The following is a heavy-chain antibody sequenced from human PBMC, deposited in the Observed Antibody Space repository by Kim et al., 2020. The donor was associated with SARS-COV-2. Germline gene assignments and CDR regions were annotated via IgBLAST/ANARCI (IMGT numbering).Heavy chain of an antibody. CDR1: GGSISSSNW. J-gene: IGHJ6*02. D-gene: IGHD5-18*01. CDR3: ARDHPHSYGSTGGMDV. Sequence: SETLSLTCAVSGGSISSSNWWSWVRQPPGKGLEWIGEIYHSGSTNYNPSLKSRVTISVDKSKNQFSLKLSSVTAADTAVYYCARDHPHSYGSTGGMDVWGQGTTVTVSS. V-gene: IGHV4-4*02. CDR2: IYHSGST.